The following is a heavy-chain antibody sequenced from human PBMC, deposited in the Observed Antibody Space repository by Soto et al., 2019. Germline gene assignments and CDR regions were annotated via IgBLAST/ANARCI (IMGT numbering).Heavy chain of an antibody. CDR2: IYYSGST. CDR1: GGSISSYY. D-gene: IGHD2-2*01. V-gene: IGHV4-59*01. J-gene: IGHJ4*02. Sequence: SETLSLTCTVSGGSISSYYWSWIRQPPGKGLEWIGYIYYSGSTNYNPSLKSRVTISVDTSKNQFSLKLSSVTAADTAVYYCARGGYLYCSSPSCYDYYFDYWGQGTLVTVSS. CDR3: ARGGYLYCSSPSCYDYYFDY.